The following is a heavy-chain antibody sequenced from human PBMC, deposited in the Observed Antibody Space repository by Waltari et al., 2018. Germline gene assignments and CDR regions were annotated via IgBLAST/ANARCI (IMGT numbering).Heavy chain of an antibody. J-gene: IGHJ6*03. CDR1: GYTFTDYY. V-gene: IGHV1-69-2*01. D-gene: IGHD6-13*01. CDR3: ATDRRYSSSWSHPPYYYYYYMDV. Sequence: EVQLVQSGAEVKKPGATVKISCKASGYTFTDYYMHWVQQAPGKGLAWLRRVDPEDGETIYAEKFQGRVTITADTTTDTAYMELSSLRSEDTAVYYCATDRRYSSSWSHPPYYYYYYMDVWGKGTTVTVSS. CDR2: VDPEDGET.